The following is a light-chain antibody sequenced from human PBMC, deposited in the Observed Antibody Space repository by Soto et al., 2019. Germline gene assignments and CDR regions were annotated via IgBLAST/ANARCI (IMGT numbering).Light chain of an antibody. Sequence: SYELTQPPSVSVAPGQTARITCGGNNIGSKSVHWYQQKPGQAPVLVVYDDNDRPSGIPERFSGSDSGNTATLTISRVEAGDEADYYCQVWHSGVDWVVGGGTKVTVL. CDR1: NIGSKS. CDR3: QVWHSGVDWV. CDR2: DDN. V-gene: IGLV3-21*02. J-gene: IGLJ2*01.